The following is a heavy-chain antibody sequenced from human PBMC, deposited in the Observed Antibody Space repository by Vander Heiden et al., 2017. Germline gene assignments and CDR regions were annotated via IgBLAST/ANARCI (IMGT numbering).Heavy chain of an antibody. J-gene: IGHJ4*02. CDR3: ARVARFAGSYYNYFDT. V-gene: IGHV1-8*01. CDR1: GYTFTTYD. D-gene: IGHD1-26*01. Sequence: QGQVVQSGAEVKKPWASVRVSCKASGYTFTTYDINWVRQASGQGLEWMGWMDPKTGETGYAQRFQGRVTMTRNISRSTAYMELSGLRSEDTAVYFCARVARFAGSYYNYFDTWGQGSLVTVSS. CDR2: MDPKTGET.